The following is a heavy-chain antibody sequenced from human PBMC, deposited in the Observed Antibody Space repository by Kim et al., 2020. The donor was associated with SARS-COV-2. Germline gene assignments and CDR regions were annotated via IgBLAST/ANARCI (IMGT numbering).Heavy chain of an antibody. CDR3: AKGDSSWYPYYFDY. V-gene: IGHV3-21*01. CDR2: ISSSSSYI. CDR1: GFTFSSYS. Sequence: GGSLRLSCAASGFTFSSYSMNWVRQAPGKGLEWVSSISSSSSYIYYADSVKGRFTISRDNAKNSLYLQMNSLRAEDTAVYYCAKGDSSWYPYYFDYWGQGTLVTVSS. J-gene: IGHJ4*02. D-gene: IGHD6-13*01.